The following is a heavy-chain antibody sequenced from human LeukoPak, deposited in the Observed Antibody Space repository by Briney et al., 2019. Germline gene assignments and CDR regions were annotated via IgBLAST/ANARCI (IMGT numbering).Heavy chain of an antibody. J-gene: IGHJ4*02. CDR2: IYHSGST. Sequence: QPSQTLSLTCTVSGGSISSGGYYWSWIQQPPGKGLEWIGYIYHSGSTYYNPSLKSRVTISVDRSKNQFSLKLSSVTAADTAVYYCARDLSSSPQFDYWGQGTLVTVSS. CDR1: GGSISSGGYY. CDR3: ARDLSSSPQFDY. V-gene: IGHV4-30-2*01. D-gene: IGHD6-6*01.